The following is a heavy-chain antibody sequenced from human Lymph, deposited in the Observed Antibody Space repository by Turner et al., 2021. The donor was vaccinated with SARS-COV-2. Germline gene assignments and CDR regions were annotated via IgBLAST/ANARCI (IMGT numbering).Heavy chain of an antibody. J-gene: IGHJ4*02. CDR3: AIGSSKPQWLDLFWY. CDR1: GSTLTELS. V-gene: IGHV1-24*01. D-gene: IGHD6-19*01. Sequence: QVQPVQSGAEVKKPGASVKVSCKVSGSTLTELSMHWVRQAPGKGLEWMGGFDLEDGETIYAQKFQGRVTMTEDTSTDTPYMELSSLRSEDTAVYYCAIGSSKPQWLDLFWYWGQGTLVTVSS. CDR2: FDLEDGET.